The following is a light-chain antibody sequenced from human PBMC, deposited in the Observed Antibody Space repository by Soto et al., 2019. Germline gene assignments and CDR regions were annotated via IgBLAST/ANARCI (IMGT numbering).Light chain of an antibody. CDR2: GAS. CDR3: QQYGGSPQT. CDR1: QSVSKY. J-gene: IGKJ1*01. Sequence: EIVLTQSPGTLALSPGEGATLSCRASQSVSKYLAWYQQKPGQAPRLLIYGASSRATGIPDSFSGSGSGTDFTLTISRLEPEDFAVYYCQQYGGSPQTXGQGTKVDIK. V-gene: IGKV3-20*01.